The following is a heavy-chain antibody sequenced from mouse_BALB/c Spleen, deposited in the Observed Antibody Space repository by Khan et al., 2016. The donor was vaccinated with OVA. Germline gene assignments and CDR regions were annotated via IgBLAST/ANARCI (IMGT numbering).Heavy chain of an antibody. CDR3: ARIYGGDFDY. J-gene: IGHJ2*01. CDR1: GYSITGDYA. CDR2: ISYSGNT. D-gene: IGHD1-1*01. V-gene: IGHV3-2*02. Sequence: EVQLQESGPGLVKPSQSLSLTCTVTGYSITGDYAWNWIRQFPGNKLEWMGYISYSGNTKYNPSLKSRISITRDTSENQFFLQLNSVTIEDTATYYCARIYGGDFDYWGQGTTLTVSS.